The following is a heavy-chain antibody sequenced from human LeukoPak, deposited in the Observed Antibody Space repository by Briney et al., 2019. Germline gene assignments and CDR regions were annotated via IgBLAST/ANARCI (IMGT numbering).Heavy chain of an antibody. J-gene: IGHJ4*02. CDR1: GGTFSSYA. Sequence: SVKVSCKASGGTFSSYAISWVRQAPGQGLEWMGGIIPIFGTANYAQKFQGRVTITADKSTSTAYMELSSLRSEDTAVYYCASETYYYDSSGYYGHWGQGTLVTVSS. D-gene: IGHD3-22*01. CDR2: IIPIFGTA. V-gene: IGHV1-69*06. CDR3: ASETYYYDSSGYYGH.